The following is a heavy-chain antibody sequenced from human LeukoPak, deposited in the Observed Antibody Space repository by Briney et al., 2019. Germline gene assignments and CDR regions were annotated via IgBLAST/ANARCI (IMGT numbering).Heavy chain of an antibody. CDR2: IIPIFGTA. D-gene: IGHD2-2*01. CDR1: GGTFISYA. J-gene: IGHJ5*02. V-gene: IGHV1-69*13. CDR3: AREATPPLPAAMLSGFDP. Sequence: GASVKVSCKASGGTFISYAISWVRQAPGQGLEWMGGIIPIFGTANYAQKFQGRVTITADESTSTAYMELSSLRSEDTAVYFCAREATPPLPAAMLSGFDPWGQGTLVTVSS.